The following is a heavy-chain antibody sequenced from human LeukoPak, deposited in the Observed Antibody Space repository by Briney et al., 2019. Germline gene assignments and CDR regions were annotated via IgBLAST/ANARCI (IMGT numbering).Heavy chain of an antibody. J-gene: IGHJ4*02. CDR1: GYTFTSYG. V-gene: IGHV1-18*01. Sequence: ASVKVSCKASGYTFTSYGISWVRQAPGQGLEWMGWISAYNGNTDYAQKLQGRVIMTTDTSTSTAYMELRSLRSDDTAVYYCARFRPYYYDSSGYDYWGQGTLVTVSS. D-gene: IGHD3-22*01. CDR2: ISAYNGNT. CDR3: ARFRPYYYDSSGYDY.